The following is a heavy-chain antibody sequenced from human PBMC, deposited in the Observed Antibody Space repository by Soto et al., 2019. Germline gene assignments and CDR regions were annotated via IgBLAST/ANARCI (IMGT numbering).Heavy chain of an antibody. Sequence: WASVKVSCKASGYTFTGYYMHWVRQAPGQGLEWMGWINPNSGGTNYAQKFQGRVTMTRDTSISTAYMELSRLRSDDTAVYYCAKAGGWYLFYYYGMDVWGQGTTVTVSS. V-gene: IGHV1-2*02. CDR2: INPNSGGT. CDR1: GYTFTGYY. CDR3: AKAGGWYLFYYYGMDV. D-gene: IGHD6-19*01. J-gene: IGHJ6*02.